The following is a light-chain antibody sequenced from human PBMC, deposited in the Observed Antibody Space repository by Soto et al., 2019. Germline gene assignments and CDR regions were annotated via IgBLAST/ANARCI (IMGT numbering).Light chain of an antibody. CDR1: QSVSSSY. CDR3: QQYGSSPRT. J-gene: IGKJ1*01. Sequence: EIVLTQSPGTLSLSPGERGTLSCRASQSVSSSYLAWYQQTPGQAPRLLIYGASSRATGIPDRFSGSGSGTDFTLTISRLEPEDFAVYYCQQYGSSPRTFGQGTKVEIK. V-gene: IGKV3-20*01. CDR2: GAS.